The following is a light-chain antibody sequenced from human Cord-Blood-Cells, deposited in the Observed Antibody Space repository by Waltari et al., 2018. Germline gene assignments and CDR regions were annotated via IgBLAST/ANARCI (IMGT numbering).Light chain of an antibody. J-gene: IGLJ3*02. CDR2: DVS. CDR3: SSYTSSSTLV. Sequence: QSALTQPASVSGSPGQSITISCTGTSSDVGGYNYVSWYPQHPGKAPKLIIYDVSNRPSGFSIRFSGSKSGHTASLTISGLQAEDEADYYCSSYTSSSTLVFGGGTKLTVL. CDR1: SSDVGGYNY. V-gene: IGLV2-14*01.